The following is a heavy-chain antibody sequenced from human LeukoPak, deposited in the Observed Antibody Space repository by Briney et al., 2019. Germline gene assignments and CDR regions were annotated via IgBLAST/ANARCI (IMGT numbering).Heavy chain of an antibody. CDR2: INPHSGGT. D-gene: IGHD2-21*02. CDR1: GFTFTGYY. CDR3: VREGNELLSKDFDY. Sequence: ASVKVSCKASGFTFTGYYIHWVRQAPGQGLEWMGYINPHSGGTNSPQKFQGRITLTTDTSISAAYMELSSLISDDTAMYYCVREGNELLSKDFDYWGQGTLVAVSS. V-gene: IGHV1-2*02. J-gene: IGHJ4*02.